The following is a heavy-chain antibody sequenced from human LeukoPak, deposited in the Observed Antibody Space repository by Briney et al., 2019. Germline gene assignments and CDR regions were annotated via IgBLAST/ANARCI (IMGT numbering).Heavy chain of an antibody. CDR1: GGSISSYY. J-gene: IGHJ4*02. V-gene: IGHV4-59*08. CDR3: ARHGGYSSGWYYY. D-gene: IGHD6-19*01. CDR2: ICYSGST. Sequence: SETLSLTCTVSGGSISSYYWSWIRQPPGKGLEWIGYICYSGSTNYNPSLKSRVTISVDTSKNQFSLKLSSVTAADTAVYYCARHGGYSSGWYYYWGQGTLVTVSS.